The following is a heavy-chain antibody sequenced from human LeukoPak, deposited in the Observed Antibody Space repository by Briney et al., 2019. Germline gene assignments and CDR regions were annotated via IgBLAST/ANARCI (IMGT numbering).Heavy chain of an antibody. J-gene: IGHJ6*02. CDR1: GGTFSSYA. V-gene: IGHV1-69*04. CDR3: ARDPSNYDILTGYYPEYYYYGMDV. CDR2: ITPILGIA. D-gene: IGHD3-9*01. Sequence: SVKVSCKASGGTFSSYAISWVRQAPGQGLEWMGRITPILGIANYAQKFQGRVTITADKSTSTAYMELSSLRSEDTAVYYCARDPSNYDILTGYYPEYYYYGMDVWGQGTTVTVSS.